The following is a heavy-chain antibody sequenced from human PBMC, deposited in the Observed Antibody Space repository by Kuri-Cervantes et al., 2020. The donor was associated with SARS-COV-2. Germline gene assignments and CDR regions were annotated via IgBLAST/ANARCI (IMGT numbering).Heavy chain of an antibody. J-gene: IGHJ4*02. V-gene: IGHV4-39*07. CDR1: GGSISSSSYY. Sequence: SETLSLTCTVSGGSISSSSYYWGWIRQPPGKGLEWIGEINHSGSTNYNPSLKSRVTISVDTSKNQFSLKLSSVTAADTAVYYCARGVLRFLEWLPYFDYWGQGTLVTVSS. CDR2: INHSGST. CDR3: ARGVLRFLEWLPYFDY. D-gene: IGHD3-3*01.